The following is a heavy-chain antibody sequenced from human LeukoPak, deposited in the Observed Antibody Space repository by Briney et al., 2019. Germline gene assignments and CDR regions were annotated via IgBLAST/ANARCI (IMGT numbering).Heavy chain of an antibody. CDR2: ISGDGGST. CDR1: GFTFDDYA. J-gene: IGHJ4*02. V-gene: IGHV3-43*02. CDR3: AKDIAVAFSGVDY. Sequence: PGGSLRLSCAASGFTFDDYAMHWVRQAPGKGLEWVSLISGDGGSTYYADSVKGRFTISRDNSKNSLYLQMNSLSTEDTALYYCAKDIAVAFSGVDYWGQGTLVTVSS. D-gene: IGHD6-19*01.